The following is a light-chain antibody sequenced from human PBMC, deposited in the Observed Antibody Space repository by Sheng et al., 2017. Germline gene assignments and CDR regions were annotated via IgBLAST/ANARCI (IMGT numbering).Light chain of an antibody. CDR1: QDITTS. CDR2: DAS. V-gene: IGKV1-13*02. Sequence: IQLTQSPSSLSASVGDRVTILCRTSQDITTSLAWYQQKPGKAPKLLIYDASTLEGGVPPRFSGSGSGTDFTLTISSLQPGDFATYYCQQFSRYPLTFGGGPKWRS. J-gene: IGKJ4*01. CDR3: QQFSRYPLT.